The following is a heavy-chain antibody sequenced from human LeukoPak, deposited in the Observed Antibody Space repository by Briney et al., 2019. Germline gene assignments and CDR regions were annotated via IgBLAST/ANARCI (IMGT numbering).Heavy chain of an antibody. J-gene: IGHJ6*03. CDR2: INSDGSST. CDR3: AREGHSSGWYYYYYMDV. Sequence: GGSLRLSCAASGFTFSSYWMHWVRQAPGKGLVWVSRINSDGSSTSYADSVKGRFTISRDNAKNTLYLQMNSLRAEDTAVYYCAREGHSSGWYYYYYMDVWGKGTTVTVSS. V-gene: IGHV3-74*01. D-gene: IGHD6-19*01. CDR1: GFTFSSYW.